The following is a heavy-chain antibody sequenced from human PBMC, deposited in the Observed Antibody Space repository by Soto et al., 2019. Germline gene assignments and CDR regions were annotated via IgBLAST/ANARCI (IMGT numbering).Heavy chain of an antibody. V-gene: IGHV1-3*01. Sequence: EASVKVSCKASGYTFTGYAMHWVRQAPGQRLEWMGWINAGNGNTKYSQKFQGRVTITRDTSASTAYMDLSSLRSEDTAVYYCARAVAVPVDFDYWGQGTLVTVSS. CDR1: GYTFTGYA. J-gene: IGHJ4*02. D-gene: IGHD6-19*01. CDR3: ARAVAVPVDFDY. CDR2: INAGNGNT.